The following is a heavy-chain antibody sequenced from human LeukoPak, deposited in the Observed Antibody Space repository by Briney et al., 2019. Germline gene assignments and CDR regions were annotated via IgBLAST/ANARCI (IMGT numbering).Heavy chain of an antibody. D-gene: IGHD5-24*01. CDR1: GGSISSSGYY. V-gene: IGHV4-39*01. J-gene: IGHJ4*02. Sequence: SETLSLTCTASGGSISSSGYYWGWVRQPPGKGLEWIASIYYSRSTSYNPSLRSRVTISVDTSKNQFSLKLSSVTAADTALYYCVRSRDGYNLLDYWGQGTLVTVSS. CDR2: IYYSRST. CDR3: VRSRDGYNLLDY.